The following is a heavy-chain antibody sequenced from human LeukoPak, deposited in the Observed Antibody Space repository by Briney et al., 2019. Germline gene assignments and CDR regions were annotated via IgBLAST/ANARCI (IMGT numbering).Heavy chain of an antibody. J-gene: IGHJ5*02. D-gene: IGHD3-22*01. CDR3: ARPHYYDSSGPNWFDP. CDR1: GYSFTSYW. Sequence: GESLKISCKGFGYSFTSYWIGWVRQMPGKGLEWMGIIYPGDSDTRYSPSFQGQVTISADKSISTAYLQWSSLKASDTAMYYCARPHYYDSSGPNWFDPWGQGTLVTVSS. V-gene: IGHV5-51*01. CDR2: IYPGDSDT.